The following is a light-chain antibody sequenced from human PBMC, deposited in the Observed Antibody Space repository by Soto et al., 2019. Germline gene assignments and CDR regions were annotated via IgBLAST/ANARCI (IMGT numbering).Light chain of an antibody. Sequence: EIVLTQSPGTLSLSPGERATLSCRASQSVSSSYLAWYQQKPGQAPRLLIYGASSRATGILDRFSGSGSGTDFTLTISRLEPEHFAVYYCQQYGSSPWTFGQGTKVEIK. V-gene: IGKV3-20*01. CDR2: GAS. CDR1: QSVSSSY. J-gene: IGKJ1*01. CDR3: QQYGSSPWT.